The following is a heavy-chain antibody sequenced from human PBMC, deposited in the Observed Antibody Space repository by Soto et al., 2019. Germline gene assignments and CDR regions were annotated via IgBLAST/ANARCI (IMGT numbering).Heavy chain of an antibody. Sequence: QVQLVQSGAEVKKPGASVKVSCKASGYTFTSYAMHWVRQAPGQRLEWMGWINAGNGNTKYSQKFQGRVTITRDTSASTAHMELCSLRSEDTAVYYCTRVIGGWYYFDYWGQGTLVTVSS. J-gene: IGHJ4*02. CDR2: INAGNGNT. D-gene: IGHD6-19*01. V-gene: IGHV1-3*01. CDR1: GYTFTSYA. CDR3: TRVIGGWYYFDY.